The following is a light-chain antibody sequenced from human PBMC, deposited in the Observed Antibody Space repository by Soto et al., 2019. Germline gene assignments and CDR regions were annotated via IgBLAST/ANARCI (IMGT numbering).Light chain of an antibody. CDR1: SSDVGSYNL. Sequence: QSALTQPASVSGSPGQSITISCTGTSSDVGSYNLVSWYQQHPGKAPKLMIYEGSKRPSGVSNRFSGSKSGNTASLTISGLQAEDEADHYCCSYAGSSTLGGVFGGGTKLTVL. CDR2: EGS. CDR3: CSYAGSSTLGGV. V-gene: IGLV2-23*01. J-gene: IGLJ2*01.